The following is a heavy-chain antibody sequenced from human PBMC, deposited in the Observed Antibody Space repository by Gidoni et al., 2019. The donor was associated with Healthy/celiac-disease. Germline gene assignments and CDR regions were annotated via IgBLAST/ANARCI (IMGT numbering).Heavy chain of an antibody. D-gene: IGHD3-10*01. J-gene: IGHJ5*02. CDR2: IYYSGST. CDR3: ARGGRVRGVISLGWFDP. Sequence: QVQLQESGPGLVKPSETLSLTCTVSGGSIRSYYWRWIRQPPGKGLEWIGYIYYSGSTTYNPSLKSRVTISVDTSKNQFSLKLSSVTAADTAVYYCARGGRVRGVISLGWFDPWGQGTLVTVSS. V-gene: IGHV4-59*01. CDR1: GGSIRSYY.